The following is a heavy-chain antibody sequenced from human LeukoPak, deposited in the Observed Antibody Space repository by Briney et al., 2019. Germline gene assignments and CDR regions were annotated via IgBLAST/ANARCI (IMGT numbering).Heavy chain of an antibody. Sequence: SETLSLTCTVSDGSISSSSYYWGWIRQPPGKGLEWIGSIYYSGSTYYNPSLKSRVTISVDTSKNQFSLKLSSVTAADTAVYYCARQSITMVPFDPWGQGTLVTVSS. J-gene: IGHJ5*02. CDR1: DGSISSSSYY. CDR2: IYYSGST. D-gene: IGHD3-10*01. V-gene: IGHV4-39*01. CDR3: ARQSITMVPFDP.